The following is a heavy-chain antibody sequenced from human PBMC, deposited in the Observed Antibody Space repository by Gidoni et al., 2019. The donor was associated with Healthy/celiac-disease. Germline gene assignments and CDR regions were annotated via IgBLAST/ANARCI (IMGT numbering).Heavy chain of an antibody. D-gene: IGHD6-6*01. CDR2: MNPNSGNT. Sequence: QAQLVQSGAAVKKPGASVKVSCKASGYTLTSYDINWVRQATGQGLEWMGWMNPNSGNTGYAQKFQGRVTMTRNTSISTGYMELSSLKSEDTAVYYCARGDEYSSSSAGMDVWGQGTTVTVS. CDR3: ARGDEYSSSSAGMDV. J-gene: IGHJ6*02. CDR1: GYTLTSYD. V-gene: IGHV1-8*01.